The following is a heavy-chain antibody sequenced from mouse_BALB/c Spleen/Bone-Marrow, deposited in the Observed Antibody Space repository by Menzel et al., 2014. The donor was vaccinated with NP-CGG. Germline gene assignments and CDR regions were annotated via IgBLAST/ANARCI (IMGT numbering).Heavy chain of an antibody. CDR1: GISITTGNYR. CDR3: ARDGNYAMDY. Sequence: VQLKQSGPGLVKPSQTVSLTCTVTGISITTGNYRWSWIRQFPGNKLEWIGYIYYSGTITYNPSLTSRTTTTRDTSKNQFVLEMNSLTAEDTATYYCARDGNYAMDYWGQGTSVTVSS. D-gene: IGHD1-1*02. V-gene: IGHV3-5*02. J-gene: IGHJ4*01. CDR2: IYYSGTI.